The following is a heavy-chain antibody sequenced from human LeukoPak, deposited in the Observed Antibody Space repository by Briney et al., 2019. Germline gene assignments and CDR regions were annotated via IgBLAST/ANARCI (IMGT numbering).Heavy chain of an antibody. CDR3: ARAGSGYYYGNYYFDY. CDR2: IYTSGST. J-gene: IGHJ4*02. Sequence: SETLSLTCTVSGGSISSYYWSWVRQPAGKGLEWIGRIYTSGSTNYNPSLKSRVTMSVDTSKNQFSLKLSSVTAADTAVYYCARAGSGYYYGNYYFDYWGQGTLVTVSS. V-gene: IGHV4-4*07. CDR1: GGSISSYY. D-gene: IGHD3-22*01.